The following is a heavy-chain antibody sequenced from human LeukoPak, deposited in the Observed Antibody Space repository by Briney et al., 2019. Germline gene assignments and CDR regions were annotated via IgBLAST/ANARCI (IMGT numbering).Heavy chain of an antibody. D-gene: IGHD6-19*01. Sequence: SETLSLTCTVSGGSISSYYWSWLRQPPGKGLEWIGYIYYSGRTNYNPSLKSRVTISVDTSKNQFSLKLSSVTAADTAVYYCARLKNGWYGDYWGQGTLVTVSS. J-gene: IGHJ4*02. CDR2: IYYSGRT. CDR3: ARLKNGWYGDY. V-gene: IGHV4-59*08. CDR1: GGSISSYY.